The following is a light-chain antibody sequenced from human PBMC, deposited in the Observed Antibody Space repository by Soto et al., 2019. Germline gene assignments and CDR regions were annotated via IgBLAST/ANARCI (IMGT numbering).Light chain of an antibody. CDR3: QNYSSAPFT. J-gene: IGKJ4*01. Sequence: DIQMTQSPSSLSASVGDRVIITCRASQGISNYLAWYQQKPGKVPKLLIYAASTLQSGVPSRFSGSGSGTDFTLKISSLQPEDVATYYCQNYSSAPFTFGGGTNVEIK. V-gene: IGKV1-27*01. CDR2: AAS. CDR1: QGISNY.